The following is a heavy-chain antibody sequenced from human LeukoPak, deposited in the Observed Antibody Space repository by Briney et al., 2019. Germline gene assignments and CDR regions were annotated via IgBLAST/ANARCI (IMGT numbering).Heavy chain of an antibody. CDR2: ISGSGTST. CDR3: ARDMLRFLEWLLEY. J-gene: IGHJ4*02. Sequence: PGGSLRLSCAASGFTFNNYAMSWVRQAPGKGLEWVSSISGSGTSTYYADSVKGRFTISRDNSKNTLYLQMNSLRAEDTAVYYCARDMLRFLEWLLEYWGQGTLVTVSS. V-gene: IGHV3-23*01. D-gene: IGHD3-3*01. CDR1: GFTFNNYA.